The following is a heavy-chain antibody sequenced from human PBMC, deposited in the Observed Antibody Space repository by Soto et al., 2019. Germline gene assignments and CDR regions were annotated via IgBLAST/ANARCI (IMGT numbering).Heavy chain of an antibody. CDR1: GFTFSDSA. CDR3: TRHVDCSGGSCYSGYYYYMDV. V-gene: IGHV3-73*01. Sequence: ESGGGLVQPGGSLKLSCAASGFTFSDSAMHWVRQASGKGLEWVGRIRSKPNTDATAYAASVKGRFTISRDDSKNTAYLQMNSLKTEDTAVYYCTRHVDCSGGSCYSGYYYYMDVWGEGSTVTVSS. CDR2: IRSKPNTDAT. D-gene: IGHD2-15*01. J-gene: IGHJ6*03.